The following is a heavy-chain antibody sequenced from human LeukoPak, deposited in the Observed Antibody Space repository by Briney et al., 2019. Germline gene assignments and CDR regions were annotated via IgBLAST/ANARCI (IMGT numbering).Heavy chain of an antibody. CDR3: AKGEAYQLVLGDYFDY. D-gene: IGHD2-2*01. J-gene: IGHJ4*02. Sequence: GESLRLSCAASGFNFSRHAMTWVRQAPGKGLEWVSSITGSGDSTYYADPVKGRFTISRDNSKNTLYLQMNSLRAADTAVYYCAKGEAYQLVLGDYFDYWGQGTLVTVSS. V-gene: IGHV3-23*01. CDR1: GFNFSRHA. CDR2: ITGSGDST.